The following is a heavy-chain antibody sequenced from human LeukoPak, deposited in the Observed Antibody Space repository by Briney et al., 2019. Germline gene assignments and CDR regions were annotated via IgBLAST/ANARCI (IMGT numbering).Heavy chain of an antibody. Sequence: ASVKVSCKASGYTFTSYGISWVRQAPGQELEWMGWISAYNGNTNYAQKLQGRVTMTTDTSTSTAYMELRSLRSDDTAVYYCARDPISGSYHRGWFDPWGQGTLVTVSS. J-gene: IGHJ5*02. CDR2: ISAYNGNT. V-gene: IGHV1-18*04. CDR1: GYTFTSYG. CDR3: ARDPISGSYHRGWFDP. D-gene: IGHD1-26*01.